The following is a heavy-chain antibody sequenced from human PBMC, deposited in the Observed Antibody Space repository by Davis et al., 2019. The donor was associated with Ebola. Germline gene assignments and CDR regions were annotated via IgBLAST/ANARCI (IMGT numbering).Heavy chain of an antibody. J-gene: IGHJ4*01. CDR2: INLNSGGT. Sequence: ASVKVSCKASGFTFTNYYMHWVRQAPGQGLEWVGWINLNSGGTRYAQRSQGRVTLTRDTSLSTAYMELTGLRSDDTAVYYCARDDAVLAGTYFDYWGQGTLVTVSS. CDR1: GFTFTNYY. V-gene: IGHV1-2*02. CDR3: ARDDAVLAGTYFDY. D-gene: IGHD6-19*01.